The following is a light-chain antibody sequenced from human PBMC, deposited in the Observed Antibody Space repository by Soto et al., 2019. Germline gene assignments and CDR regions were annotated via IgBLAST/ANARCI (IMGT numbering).Light chain of an antibody. CDR1: QSVSSL. CDR2: GAS. CDR3: QQYNIWPQT. V-gene: IGKV3-15*01. Sequence: EIVMTQSPATLSVSPGEDATLSCRASQSVSSLLAWYQQNPGQAPRLLIYGASTRATGIPARFSGSGSGTEFTLTISSLQSEDFAVYFCQQYNIWPQTFGQGTKVDIK. J-gene: IGKJ1*01.